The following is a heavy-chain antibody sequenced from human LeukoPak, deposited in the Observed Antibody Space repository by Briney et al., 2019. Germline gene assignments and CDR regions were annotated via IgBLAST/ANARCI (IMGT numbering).Heavy chain of an antibody. CDR1: GAPVTAYY. D-gene: IGHD1-26*01. V-gene: IGHV4-4*07. CDR3: AILEGAGASVY. CDR2: MSISEYT. Sequence: PSETLSLTCTVSGAPVTAYYGSWIRQPAGKGLEWIGRMSISEYTNYNPSLESRVTISVDTSKNQFSLNLTSLTDAAKTLYHCAILEGAGASVYWGQGTLVTVSS. J-gene: IGHJ4*02.